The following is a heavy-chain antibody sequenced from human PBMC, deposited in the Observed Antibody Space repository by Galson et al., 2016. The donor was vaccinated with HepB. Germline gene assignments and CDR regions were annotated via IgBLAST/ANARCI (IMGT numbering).Heavy chain of an antibody. Sequence: SLRLSCAASGLSFSSYGMHWVRQAPGKGLESVSVISYAGNNQNFAASVTGRFTISRDNSQNTLCLEMNSLRAEDTAVYYCAREPGRIQLYLHSFWMDVWGQGTTVTVSS. CDR2: ISYAGNNQ. CDR1: GLSFSSYG. V-gene: IGHV3-30*03. CDR3: AREPGRIQLYLHSFWMDV. J-gene: IGHJ6*02. D-gene: IGHD1-1*01.